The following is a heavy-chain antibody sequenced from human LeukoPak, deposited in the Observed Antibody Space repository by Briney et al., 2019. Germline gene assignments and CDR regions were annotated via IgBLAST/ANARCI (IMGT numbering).Heavy chain of an antibody. CDR3: ARDLGASSGYDNWFDP. Sequence: SETLSLTCTVSGGSITSSYWSWIRQSPGKGLEWIGYIHYTGSTNYNPSLKNRVTISVDTSKNQFSLKLKSVTAADTAVYYCARDLGASSGYDNWFDPWGQGTLVTVSS. CDR1: GGSITSSY. V-gene: IGHV4-59*01. J-gene: IGHJ5*02. CDR2: IHYTGST. D-gene: IGHD5-12*01.